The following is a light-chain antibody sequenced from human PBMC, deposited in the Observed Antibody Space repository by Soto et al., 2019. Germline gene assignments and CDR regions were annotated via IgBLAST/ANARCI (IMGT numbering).Light chain of an antibody. CDR2: GAS. CDR1: QSVSRN. Sequence: VLTQSPATLCLSPGERATLSCRASQSVSRNLAWYQHNPGQAPRLLIYGASNGATGIPDRSSGSGSGTDFTLTSSRLEPEDFAVYYCQQYGSSGTFGQGTKVDIK. J-gene: IGKJ1*01. V-gene: IGKV3-20*01. CDR3: QQYGSSGT.